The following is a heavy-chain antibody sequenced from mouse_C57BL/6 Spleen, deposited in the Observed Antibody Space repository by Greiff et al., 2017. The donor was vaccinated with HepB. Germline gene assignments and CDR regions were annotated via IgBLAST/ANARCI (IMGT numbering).Heavy chain of an antibody. Sequence: EVKLVESGGDLVKPGGSLKLSCAASGFTFSSYGMSWVRQTPDKRLEWVATISSGGSYTYYPDSVKGRFTISRDNAKNTLYLQMSSLKPEDTAMYYCAREALTGAWFAYWGQGTLVTVSA. V-gene: IGHV5-6*01. J-gene: IGHJ3*01. CDR1: GFTFSSYG. D-gene: IGHD4-1*01. CDR3: AREALTGAWFAY. CDR2: ISSGGSYT.